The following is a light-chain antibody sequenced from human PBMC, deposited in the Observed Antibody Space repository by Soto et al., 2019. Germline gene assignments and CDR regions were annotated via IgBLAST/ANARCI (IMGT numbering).Light chain of an antibody. CDR2: GAS. J-gene: IGKJ1*01. V-gene: IGKV3-20*01. CDR3: QQYGTSLPWT. Sequence: EIVLTQSPGTLSLSPGERATLSCRASQSVSSNYLAWYQQKLGQAPRLLIYGASSRATGIPDRFSGSGSGTDFTLTISRLEPDDFAVYYCQQYGTSLPWTFGQGTKVESK. CDR1: QSVSSNY.